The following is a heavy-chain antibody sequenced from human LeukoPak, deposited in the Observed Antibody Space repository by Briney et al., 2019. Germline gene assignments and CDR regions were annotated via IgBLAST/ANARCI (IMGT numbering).Heavy chain of an antibody. V-gene: IGHV3-23*01. D-gene: IGHD3/OR15-3a*01. CDR3: ARGRIGPDY. J-gene: IGHJ4*02. CDR2: ISGSGGGT. CDR1: GFTFSSYA. Sequence: GGSLRLSCAASGFTFSSYAISWVRQAPGKGLEWVSGISGSGGGTYYADSVKGRFTISRGNSENTLYLQMNSLGADDTAVYYCARGRIGPDYWGQGTLVTVSS.